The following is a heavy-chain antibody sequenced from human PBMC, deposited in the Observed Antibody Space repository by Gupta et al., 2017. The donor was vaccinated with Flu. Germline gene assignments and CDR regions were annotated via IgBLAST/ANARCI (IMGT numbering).Heavy chain of an antibody. CDR3: ARRMGASGTTFGY. D-gene: IGHD1-7*01. J-gene: IGHJ4*02. Sequence: QVHLVQSGAEVKKPGASVKVSCKASGYTFSSYDINWVRQATGQGLEWMGWMNPNSGNTGYAQKFQGRVTMTRNTSITTAYMEVSSLKSEDTAVYYCARRMGASGTTFGYWGQGSLVTVSS. CDR2: MNPNSGNT. CDR1: GYTFSSYD. V-gene: IGHV1-8*01.